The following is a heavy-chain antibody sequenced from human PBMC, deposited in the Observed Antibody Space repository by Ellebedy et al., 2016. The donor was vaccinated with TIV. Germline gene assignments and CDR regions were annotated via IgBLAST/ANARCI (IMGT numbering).Heavy chain of an antibody. V-gene: IGHV4-31*03. J-gene: IGHJ5*02. Sequence: MPSETLSLTCTVSGASITSGDYRWTWIRHQPGKGLEWIGYNSYSGSSNQNPPLKSRVIISLDTAKNQFSLNLSSMTAADTAVYYCARVFGLPGSFGWFDPWGQGRLVTVSS. D-gene: IGHD1-20*01. CDR2: NSYSGSS. CDR3: ARVFGLPGSFGWFDP. CDR1: GASITSGDYR.